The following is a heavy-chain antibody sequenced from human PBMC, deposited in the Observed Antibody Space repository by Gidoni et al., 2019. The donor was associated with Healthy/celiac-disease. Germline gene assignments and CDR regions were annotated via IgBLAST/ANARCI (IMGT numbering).Heavy chain of an antibody. Sequence: EVQLLASGGGLVQPGGSLRLSCAASGFTFSSYAMSWVRQAPGKGLEWVSAISGSGGSTYYADSVKGRFTISRDNSKNTLYLQMNSLRAEDTAVYYCAKDLGVRMVRSWYVDYWGQGTLVTVSS. CDR1: GFTFSSYA. D-gene: IGHD6-13*01. CDR2: ISGSGGST. CDR3: AKDLGVRMVRSWYVDY. J-gene: IGHJ4*02. V-gene: IGHV3-23*01.